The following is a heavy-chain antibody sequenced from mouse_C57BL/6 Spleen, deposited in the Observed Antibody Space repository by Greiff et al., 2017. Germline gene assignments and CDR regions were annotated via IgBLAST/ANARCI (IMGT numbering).Heavy chain of an antibody. J-gene: IGHJ1*03. V-gene: IGHV1-82*01. Sequence: QVQLQQPGPELVKPGASVKISCKASGYAFSSSWMNWVKQRPGKGLEWIGRIYPGDGDTNYNGKFKGKATLTADKSSSTASMQLSSLTSEDSAVYFCARSPGFDVWGTGTTVTVSS. CDR2: IYPGDGDT. CDR1: GYAFSSSW. CDR3: ARSPGFDV.